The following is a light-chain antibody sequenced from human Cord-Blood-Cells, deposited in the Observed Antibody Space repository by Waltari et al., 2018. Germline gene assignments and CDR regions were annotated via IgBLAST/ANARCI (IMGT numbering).Light chain of an antibody. Sequence: QSALTQPASVSGSPGQSITISCTGTSSDVGGYNYVSWYQQHPGKAPKLMIYDVSKRPSGVSNRFSGSNAGNTASLTISGLQAEDEADYYCSAYPGSSTVVFGGGTKLTVL. V-gene: IGLV2-14*01. CDR1: SSDVGGYNY. CDR3: SAYPGSSTVV. J-gene: IGLJ2*01. CDR2: DVS.